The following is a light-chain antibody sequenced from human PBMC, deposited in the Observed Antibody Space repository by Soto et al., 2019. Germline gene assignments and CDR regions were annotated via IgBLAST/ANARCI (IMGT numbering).Light chain of an antibody. J-gene: IGKJ1*01. CDR2: GAS. V-gene: IGKV3-20*01. CDR3: QQYGSSGT. Sequence: EVVLTQSAGTLSLSPGQRATLSCRASQSVSNNYLAWYQQKPGQAPRLLIYGASNRATGIPDRFSGSGSGTDFTLTISRLEPEEFAVYYCQQYGSSGTFGQGTKVDIK. CDR1: QSVSNNY.